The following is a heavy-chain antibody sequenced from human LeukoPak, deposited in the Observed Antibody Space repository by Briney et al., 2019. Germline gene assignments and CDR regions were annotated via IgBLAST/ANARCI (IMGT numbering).Heavy chain of an antibody. CDR1: GGSISSSSYY. CDR3: ARMGGYSGYATH. J-gene: IGHJ4*02. D-gene: IGHD5-12*01. CDR2: IYYSGST. V-gene: IGHV4-39*01. Sequence: SETLSLTCTVSGGSISSSSYYWGWIRQPPGKGLEWIASIYYSGSTYDNPSLKSRVTISVDTSKNQFSLNLSSVTAADTAVYYCARMGGYSGYATHWGQGTLVTVSS.